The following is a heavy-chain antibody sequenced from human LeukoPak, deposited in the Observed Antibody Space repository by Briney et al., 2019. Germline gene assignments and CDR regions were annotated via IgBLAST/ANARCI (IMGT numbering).Heavy chain of an antibody. J-gene: IGHJ4*02. CDR2: INPSGGGR. D-gene: IGHD7-27*01. CDR1: GYTFTIYY. V-gene: IGHV1-46*01. Sequence: ASVTLSFTASGYTFTIYYMYWVRQPPGQGLERMGIINPSGGGRSYAHKFHGRVTITRDMATSTVYMQLSSLRSEDTAVYYCARVSGFSGELSQPFDYWGQGTLVTVSS. CDR3: ARVSGFSGELSQPFDY.